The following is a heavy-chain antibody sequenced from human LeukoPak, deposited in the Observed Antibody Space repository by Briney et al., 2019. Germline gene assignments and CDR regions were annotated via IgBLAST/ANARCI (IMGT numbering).Heavy chain of an antibody. CDR1: GFTFSSYP. J-gene: IGHJ1*01. D-gene: IGHD3-22*01. CDR2: ISSNGGRT. CDR3: ATYYYDSGGFHFHH. Sequence: GGSLRLSCSASGFTFSSYPMHWVRQAPGKGLEYVSAISSNGGRTYYPNSVKGRFTISRDNSRNTLYLQMGSLRAEDMAVYYCATYYYDSGGFHFHHWGQGTLVTVSS. V-gene: IGHV3-64*01.